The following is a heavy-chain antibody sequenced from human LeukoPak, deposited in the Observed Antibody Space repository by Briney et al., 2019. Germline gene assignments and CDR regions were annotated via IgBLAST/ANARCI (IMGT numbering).Heavy chain of an antibody. CDR1: GFTFSSYW. CDR2: IKQDGSEK. V-gene: IGHV3-7*01. J-gene: IGHJ2*01. Sequence: GGSLRLSCAASGFTFSSYWMSWVRQAPGKGLEWVANIKQDGSEKYYVDSVKGRFTVSRDNARNLLFLQMDSLRAEDTAVYYCVRYYTRQSWYFDLWGRGTLVTVSS. D-gene: IGHD3-10*01. CDR3: VRYYTRQSWYFDL.